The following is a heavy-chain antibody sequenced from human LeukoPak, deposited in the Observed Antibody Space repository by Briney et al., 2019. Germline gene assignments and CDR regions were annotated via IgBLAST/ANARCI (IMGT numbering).Heavy chain of an antibody. CDR2: NSAYNGNK. D-gene: IGHD6-6*01. CDR3: ARDRWSSSSSEGALDI. V-gene: IGHV1-18*01. CDR1: GYTFTDYG. J-gene: IGHJ3*02. Sequence: ASVKVSCKASGYTFTDYGISWVRQAPGQGLDWMGWNSAYNGNKVYAQDLQGRVTMTTDTSTSTAYMELRSLRSDDTAVYYCARDRWSSSSSEGALDIWGQGTMVTVSS.